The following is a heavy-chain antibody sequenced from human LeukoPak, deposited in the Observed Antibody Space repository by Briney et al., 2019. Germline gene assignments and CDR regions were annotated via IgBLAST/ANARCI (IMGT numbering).Heavy chain of an antibody. CDR2: IYYSGST. V-gene: IGHV4-59*01. Sequence: SETLSLTGTGSGGSISSYYWSWLRQPPGKGLEWIGYIYYSGSTNYNPSLKSRVTISVDTSKNQFSLKLSSVTAADTAVYYCARTIPPYAFDIWGQGTMVTVSS. J-gene: IGHJ3*02. CDR1: GGSISSYY. D-gene: IGHD2-21*01. CDR3: ARTIPPYAFDI.